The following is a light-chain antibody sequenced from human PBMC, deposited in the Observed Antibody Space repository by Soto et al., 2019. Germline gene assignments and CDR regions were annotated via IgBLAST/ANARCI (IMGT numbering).Light chain of an antibody. CDR2: AAY. V-gene: IGKV1-39*01. CDR1: RSISTF. Sequence: DIQMTQSPSSLSASVGDRVTITCRASRSISTFLNWYQQQPGKAPKLLIYAAYTSQSGVPSRFSGSGSGTDSTLTISSLQPEDFATYYCQQSYSTPQTFGQGTKVDIK. J-gene: IGKJ1*01. CDR3: QQSYSTPQT.